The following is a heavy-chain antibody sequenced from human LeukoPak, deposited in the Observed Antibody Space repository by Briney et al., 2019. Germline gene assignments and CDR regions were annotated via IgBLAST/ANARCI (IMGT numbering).Heavy chain of an antibody. CDR2: IYYSGST. D-gene: IGHD6-13*01. J-gene: IGHJ6*02. Sequence: ETLSLTCTVSGGSISSYYWSWIRPPPGKGLEWIGYIYYSGSTNYNPSLKSRVTISVDTSKNQFSLKLSSVTAADTAVYYCARAVAAAFDYYYYGMDVWGQGTTVTVSS. CDR1: GGSISSYY. CDR3: ARAVAAAFDYYYYGMDV. V-gene: IGHV4-59*01.